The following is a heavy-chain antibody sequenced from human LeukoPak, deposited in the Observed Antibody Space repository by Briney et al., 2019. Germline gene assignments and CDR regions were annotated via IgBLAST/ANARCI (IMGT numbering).Heavy chain of an antibody. Sequence: ASVKVSCMASGYTFTSYGISWVRQAPGQGLEWMGWISAYNGNTNYAQKLQGRVTMTTDTSTSTAYMELRSLRSDDTAVYYCARDQNNSWSWIVGSGSYYYWGQGTLVTVSS. CDR2: ISAYNGNT. V-gene: IGHV1-18*01. CDR1: GYTFTSYG. D-gene: IGHD3-10*01. J-gene: IGHJ4*02. CDR3: ARDQNNSWSWIVGSGSYYY.